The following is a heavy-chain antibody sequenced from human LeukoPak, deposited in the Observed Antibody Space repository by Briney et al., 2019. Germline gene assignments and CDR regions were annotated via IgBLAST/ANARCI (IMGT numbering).Heavy chain of an antibody. D-gene: IGHD6-13*01. V-gene: IGHV1-2*02. CDR3: ARERYSSSWYGRDHPIGY. CDR2: INPNSGGT. CDR1: GYTFTGYY. Sequence: ASVKVSCKASGYTFTGYYMHWVRQAPGQGLEWMGWINPNSGGTNYAQKFQGRVTMTRDTSISTAYMELSRLRSDDTAVYYCARERYSSSWYGRDHPIGYWGQGTLATVSS. J-gene: IGHJ4*02.